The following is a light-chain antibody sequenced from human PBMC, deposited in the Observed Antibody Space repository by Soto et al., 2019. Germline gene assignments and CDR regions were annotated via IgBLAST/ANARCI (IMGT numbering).Light chain of an antibody. CDR1: QSVSSN. Sequence: EILLTQSPGTLSVSPGERPTLSCRAIQSVSSNLAWYQQKLGQAPRVLIYGASTRATGIPDRFSGSGSGTEFILTISSLQSEDFAVYYCQEYNTWPWTFGQGTKVDIK. CDR3: QEYNTWPWT. CDR2: GAS. J-gene: IGKJ1*01. V-gene: IGKV3-15*01.